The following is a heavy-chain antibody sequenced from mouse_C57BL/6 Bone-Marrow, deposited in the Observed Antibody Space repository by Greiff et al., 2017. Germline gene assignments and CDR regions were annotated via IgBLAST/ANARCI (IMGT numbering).Heavy chain of an antibody. V-gene: IGHV5-17*01. CDR2: ISSGSSTI. CDR1: GFTFSDYG. CDR3: ARWWGLAY. Sequence: DVKLVESGGGLVKPGGSLKLSCAASGFTFSDYGMHWVRQAPEKGLEWVAYISSGSSTIYYADTVKGRFTISRDNAKNTLFLQMTSLRSEDTAMYYCARWWGLAYWGQGTLVTVSA. D-gene: IGHD1-1*02. J-gene: IGHJ3*01.